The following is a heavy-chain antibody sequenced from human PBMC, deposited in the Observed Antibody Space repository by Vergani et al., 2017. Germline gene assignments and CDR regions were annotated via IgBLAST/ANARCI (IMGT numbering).Heavy chain of an antibody. CDR2: IYHSGST. CDR1: GGSISSGGYS. Sequence: QVQLQESGSGLVKPSQTLSLTCAVSGGSISSGGYSWSWIRQPPGKGLEWIGYIYHSGSTYYNPSLKSRVTISVDTSKNQFSLKLSSVTAADTAVYYCARGGSSGWPVSMDVWGQGTTVTVS. CDR3: ARGGSSGWPVSMDV. J-gene: IGHJ6*02. D-gene: IGHD6-19*01. V-gene: IGHV4-30-2*01.